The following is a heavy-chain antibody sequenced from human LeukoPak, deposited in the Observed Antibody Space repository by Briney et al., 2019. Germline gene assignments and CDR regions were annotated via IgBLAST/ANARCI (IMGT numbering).Heavy chain of an antibody. CDR1: GDSVSSNSAA. D-gene: IGHD6-13*01. J-gene: IGHJ4*02. V-gene: IGHV6-1*01. Sequence: SQTLSLTCAISGDSVSSNSAAWNWIRQSPSRGLEWLGRTYYRSKGYYDYATSVKSRITINSDTSKNQFSLHLNSVTPEDTAMYYCAREKFVFVAAAGAFDHWGQGTLVTVSS. CDR3: AREKFVFVAAAGAFDH. CDR2: TYYRSKGYY.